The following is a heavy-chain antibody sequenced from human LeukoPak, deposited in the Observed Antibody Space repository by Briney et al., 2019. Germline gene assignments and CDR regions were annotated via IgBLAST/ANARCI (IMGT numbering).Heavy chain of an antibody. D-gene: IGHD5-24*01. J-gene: IGHJ4*02. CDR1: GGTFSSYA. V-gene: IGHV1-69*13. Sequence: SVKVSCKASGGTFSSYAISWVRQAPGQGLEWMGGIIPIFDTANYAQKFQGRVTITAGESTSTAYMELSSLRSEDTAVYYCARQDGYNSPFDYWGQGTLVTVSS. CDR2: IIPIFDTA. CDR3: ARQDGYNSPFDY.